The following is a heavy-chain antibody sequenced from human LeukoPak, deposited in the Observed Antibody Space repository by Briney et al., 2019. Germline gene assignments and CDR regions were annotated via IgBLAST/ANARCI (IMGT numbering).Heavy chain of an antibody. Sequence: SETLSLTCTVSGGSISDYYWSWIRQPPGKGLEWIGYIYYSGSTNYNPSLKSRVTVSADTPKNQISLKLTSVTAADTAVYYCARHGDSSGYYPNDAFDIWGQGTMVTVSS. CDR1: GGSISDYY. D-gene: IGHD3-22*01. J-gene: IGHJ3*02. V-gene: IGHV4-59*08. CDR3: ARHGDSSGYYPNDAFDI. CDR2: IYYSGST.